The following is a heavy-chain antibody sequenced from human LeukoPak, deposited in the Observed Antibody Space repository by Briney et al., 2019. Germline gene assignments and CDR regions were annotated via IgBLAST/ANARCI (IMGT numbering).Heavy chain of an antibody. CDR2: INPSGGST. CDR1: GYTFTSYY. Sequence: EASVKVSCMASGYTFTSYYMHWVRQAPGQGLEWMGIINPSGGSTSYAQMFQGRVTMTRDTSTSTVYMELSSLRSEDTAVYYCARDEVAAAGIDYWGQGTLVTVSS. V-gene: IGHV1-46*01. J-gene: IGHJ4*02. CDR3: ARDEVAAAGIDY. D-gene: IGHD6-13*01.